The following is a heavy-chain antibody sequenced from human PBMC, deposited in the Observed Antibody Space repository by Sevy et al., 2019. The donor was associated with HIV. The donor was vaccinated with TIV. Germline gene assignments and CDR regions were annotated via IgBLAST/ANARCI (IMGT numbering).Heavy chain of an antibody. V-gene: IGHV3-21*06. CDR1: EFTFSSYS. Sequence: GGSLRLSCATSEFTFSSYSMNWVRQAPGKGLEWVSSISGGGTYIYYADSVKGRFTISRDNAKTSLSLQMNSLRAEDTAVYYCARGTHDYGDYDRDAFDIWGQGTMVTVSS. CDR2: ISGGGTYI. CDR3: ARGTHDYGDYDRDAFDI. J-gene: IGHJ3*02. D-gene: IGHD4-17*01.